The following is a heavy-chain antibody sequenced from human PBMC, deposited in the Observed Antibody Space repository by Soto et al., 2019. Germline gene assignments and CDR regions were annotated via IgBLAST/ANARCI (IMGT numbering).Heavy chain of an antibody. D-gene: IGHD2-8*01. CDR2: ISSSSSYI. V-gene: IGHV3-21*01. J-gene: IGHJ6*02. Sequence: PGGSLRLSCAASGFTFSSYSMNWVRQAPGKGLEWVSSISSSSSYIYYADSVKGRFTISRDNAKNSLYLQMNSLRAEDTAVYYCARANCTNGVCYNFYYYGMDVWGQGTTVTVSS. CDR3: ARANCTNGVCYNFYYYGMDV. CDR1: GFTFSSYS.